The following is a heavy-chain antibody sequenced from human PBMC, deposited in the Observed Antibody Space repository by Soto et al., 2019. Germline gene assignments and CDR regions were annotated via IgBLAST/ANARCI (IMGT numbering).Heavy chain of an antibody. V-gene: IGHV4-39*01. CDR2: IYSGGST. CDR3: ARRHAATWLFDY. D-gene: IGHD3-9*01. Sequence: SETLSLTCAVSGGAISGRSNYWGWIRQPPGKGLEYIGSIYSGGSTYYNPSLKSRVTLSVDATQNQFSLRLTSVTAADTAVYYCARRHAATWLFDYWGIGTLVTVSS. J-gene: IGHJ4*01. CDR1: GGAISGRSNY.